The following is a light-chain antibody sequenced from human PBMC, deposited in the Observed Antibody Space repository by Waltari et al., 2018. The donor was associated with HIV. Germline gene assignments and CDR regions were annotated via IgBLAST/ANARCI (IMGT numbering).Light chain of an antibody. V-gene: IGLV6-57*01. Sequence: FMLTQPHSVSESPGKTVTISCTRSSGSIADYFVQWYQQRPGSSPTTVIYEHDQRPSGVPDRFSGSIDISYNSASLIISGLKTEDEAEYFCQSFDRHTEVVFGGGTKLTVL. CDR3: QSFDRHTEVV. J-gene: IGLJ2*01. CDR2: EHD. CDR1: SGSIADYF.